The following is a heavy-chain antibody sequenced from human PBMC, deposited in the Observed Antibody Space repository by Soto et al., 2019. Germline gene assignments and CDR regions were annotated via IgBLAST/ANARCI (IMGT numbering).Heavy chain of an antibody. CDR3: ASGSMVRGVRNYYYYGMDV. CDR2: ISAYNGNT. D-gene: IGHD3-10*01. Sequence: VASVKVSCKASGYTFTSYGISWVRQAPGQGLEWMGWISAYNGNTNYAQKLQGRVTMTTDTSTSTAYMELRSLRSDDTAVYYCASGSMVRGVRNYYYYGMDVWGQGTTVTVSS. CDR1: GYTFTSYG. V-gene: IGHV1-18*01. J-gene: IGHJ6*02.